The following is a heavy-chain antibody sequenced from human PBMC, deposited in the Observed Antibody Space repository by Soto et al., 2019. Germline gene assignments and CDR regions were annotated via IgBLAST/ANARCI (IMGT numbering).Heavy chain of an antibody. Sequence: QVQLVQSGAEVKKPGSSVKVSCKASGGTFSSYAISWVRQAPGQGLEWMGGIIPIFGTANYAQKFQGRVTITADESTSTAYMELSSLRSEDTAVYYCARAEERRGYCSSTSCYTAFDYWGQGTLVTVSS. V-gene: IGHV1-69*01. CDR1: GGTFSSYA. CDR3: ARAEERRGYCSSTSCYTAFDY. CDR2: IIPIFGTA. J-gene: IGHJ4*02. D-gene: IGHD2-2*02.